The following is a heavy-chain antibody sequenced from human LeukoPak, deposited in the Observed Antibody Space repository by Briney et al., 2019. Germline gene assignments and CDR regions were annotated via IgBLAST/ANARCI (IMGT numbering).Heavy chain of an antibody. D-gene: IGHD2-2*03. V-gene: IGHV3-21*01. J-gene: IGHJ6*02. Sequence: PRGSLRLSCAASGFTFSSYSMNWVRQAPGKGLEWVSSISSSSSYIYYADSVKGRFTISRDNAKNSLYLQMNSLRAEDTAVYYCARSLDIVVVPAAIPHYYYYGMDVWGQGTTVTVSS. CDR1: GFTFSSYS. CDR3: ARSLDIVVVPAAIPHYYYYGMDV. CDR2: ISSSSSYI.